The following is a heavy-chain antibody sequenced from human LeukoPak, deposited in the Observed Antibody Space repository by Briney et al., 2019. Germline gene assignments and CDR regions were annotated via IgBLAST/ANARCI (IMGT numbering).Heavy chain of an antibody. J-gene: IGHJ4*02. CDR1: GFTFGNYA. D-gene: IGHD3-22*01. CDR2: ISGSGGSP. CDR3: AKDFSYDSSGYYFDY. V-gene: IGHV3-23*01. Sequence: GGSLRLSCAASGFTFGNYAMSWVRQAPGEGLEWVSSISGSGGSPIYADSVKGRFTISRDNSKNTLYLQMNSLRAEDTALYYCAKDFSYDSSGYYFDYWGQGTLVTVS.